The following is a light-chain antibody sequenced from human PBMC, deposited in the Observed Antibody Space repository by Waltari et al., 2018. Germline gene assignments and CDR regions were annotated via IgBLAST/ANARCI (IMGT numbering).Light chain of an antibody. J-gene: IGLJ2*01. CDR2: EGS. V-gene: IGLV2-23*03. CDR3: CSYAGGSAFVV. CDR1: SRDVGSSNL. Sequence: QSALTKPASLSGSPGQSITISCTGTSRDVGSSNLVSWYQQHPGKAPKLIICEGSKRPSGVSNRVSGSKSGNTASLTISGLQAEDEADYHCCSYAGGSAFVVFGGGTKLTVL.